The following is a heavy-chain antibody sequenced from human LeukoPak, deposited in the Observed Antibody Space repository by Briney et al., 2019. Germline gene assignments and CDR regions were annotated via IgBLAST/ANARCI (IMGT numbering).Heavy chain of an antibody. CDR3: VTRGTITFGGVIAQDY. V-gene: IGHV4-34*01. D-gene: IGHD3-16*02. CDR2: INHSGST. Sequence: SETLSLTCTVSGGSVSSGGYYWSWIRQPPGKGLEWIGEINHSGSTNYNPSLKSRVTISVDTSKNQFSLKLSSVTAADTAVYYCVTRGTITFGGVIAQDYWGQGTLVTVSS. CDR1: GGSVSSGGYY. J-gene: IGHJ4*02.